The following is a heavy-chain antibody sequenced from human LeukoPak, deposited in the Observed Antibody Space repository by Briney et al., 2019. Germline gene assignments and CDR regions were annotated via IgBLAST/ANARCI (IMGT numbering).Heavy chain of an antibody. V-gene: IGHV4-39*01. CDR1: GGSISSSSYY. D-gene: IGHD3/OR15-3a*01. CDR3: ASGTEYYFDY. J-gene: IGHJ4*02. CDR2: IYYSGST. Sequence: KPSETLSLTCTVSGGSISSSSYYWGWIRQPPGKGLEWIGSIYYSGSTYYNPSLKSRVTISVDTSKNQFSLKLSSVTAADTAVYYCASGTEYYFDYWGQGTLVTVSS.